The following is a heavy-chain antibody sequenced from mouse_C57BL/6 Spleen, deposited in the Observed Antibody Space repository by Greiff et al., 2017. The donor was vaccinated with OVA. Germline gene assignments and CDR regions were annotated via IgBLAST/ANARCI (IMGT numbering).Heavy chain of an antibody. CDR3: ACPITTVVATDYAMDY. Sequence: DVKLQESGPGLVKPSQSLSLTCSVTGYSITSGYYWNWIRQFPGNKLEWMGYISYDGSNNYNPSLKNRISITRDTSKNQFFLKLNSVTTEDTATYYCACPITTVVATDYAMDYWGQGTSVTVSS. D-gene: IGHD1-1*01. CDR1: GYSITSGYY. CDR2: ISYDGSN. J-gene: IGHJ4*01. V-gene: IGHV3-6*01.